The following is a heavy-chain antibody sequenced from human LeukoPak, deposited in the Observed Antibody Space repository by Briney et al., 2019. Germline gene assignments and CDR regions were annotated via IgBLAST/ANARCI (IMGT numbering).Heavy chain of an antibody. CDR2: IRFDGSNR. D-gene: IGHD5-24*01. V-gene: IGHV3-30*02. CDR3: AESPEIN. CDR1: GFTFSSYG. J-gene: IGHJ4*02. Sequence: PGGSLRLSCAASGFTFSSYGMHWVRQAPGKGLEWVAFIRFDGSNRYYADSVKGRFTISRDNSKNTLYLQMNTLRAEDTALYYCAESPEINWGQGTLVTVSS.